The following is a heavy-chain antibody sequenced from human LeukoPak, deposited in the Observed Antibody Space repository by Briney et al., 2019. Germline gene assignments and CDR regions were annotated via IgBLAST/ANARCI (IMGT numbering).Heavy chain of an antibody. CDR2: INHSGST. V-gene: IGHV4-34*01. Sequence: SETPSLTCAVYGGSFSNYYWSWIRQPPGKGLEWIGEINHSGSTNYNPSLKSRVTISVDTSKNQFSLKLSSVTAADTAVYYCARRGYYMDVWGKGITVTVSS. CDR3: ARRGYYMDV. J-gene: IGHJ6*03. CDR1: GGSFSNYY.